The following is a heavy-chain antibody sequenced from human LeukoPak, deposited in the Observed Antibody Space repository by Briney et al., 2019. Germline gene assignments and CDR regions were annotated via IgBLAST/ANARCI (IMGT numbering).Heavy chain of an antibody. J-gene: IGHJ4*02. CDR1: GGSISSSSYY. D-gene: IGHD3-10*01. CDR2: SYHSGST. CDR3: ARDYGSGSYYIDY. V-gene: IGHV4-39*07. Sequence: SETLSLTCTVSGGSISSSSYYWGWIRQTPGKGLEWIGSSYHSGSTYYNPSLKSRVTISVDRSKNQFSLKLSSVTAADTAVYYCARDYGSGSYYIDYWGQGTLVTVSS.